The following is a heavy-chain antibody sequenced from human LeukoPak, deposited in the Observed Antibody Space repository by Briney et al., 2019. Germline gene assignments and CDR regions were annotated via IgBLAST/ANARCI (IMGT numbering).Heavy chain of an antibody. V-gene: IGHV3-30*18. Sequence: GGSLSLSCAASGFTFSSYAMSWVRPAPGKGLEWVAVISYDGSNKYYADSVKGRFTISRDNSKNTLYLQMNSLRAEDTAVYYCAKDTAEYGMDVWGQGTTVTVSS. J-gene: IGHJ6*02. CDR3: AKDTAEYGMDV. CDR2: ISYDGSNK. D-gene: IGHD1-14*01. CDR1: GFTFSSYA.